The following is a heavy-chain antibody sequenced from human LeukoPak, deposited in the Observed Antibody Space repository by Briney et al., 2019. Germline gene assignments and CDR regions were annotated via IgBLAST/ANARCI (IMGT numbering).Heavy chain of an antibody. D-gene: IGHD6-19*01. CDR1: GGSISSYY. J-gene: IGHJ4*02. V-gene: IGHV4-4*07. Sequence: SETLSLTCTVSGGSISSYYWSWIRQSAGKGLEWIGRIYSSGSTNYSPSLESRVTMSVDTSKNQISLKVSSVTAADTAVYYCARGTSSGWIFDYWGQGTLVTVSS. CDR3: ARGTSSGWIFDY. CDR2: IYSSGST.